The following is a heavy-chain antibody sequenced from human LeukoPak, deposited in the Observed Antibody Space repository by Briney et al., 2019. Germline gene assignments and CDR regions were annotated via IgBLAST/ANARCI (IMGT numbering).Heavy chain of an antibody. D-gene: IGHD2-15*01. CDR2: IIPIFGTA. Sequence: SVKVSCKASGGTFISYAISWVRQAPGQGLEWMGRIIPIFGTANYAQKFQGRVTITTDESTSTAYMELSSLRSEDTAVYYCARESAPLGNIVVVVAAGRAFDIWGQGTMVTVSS. J-gene: IGHJ3*02. CDR1: GGTFISYA. CDR3: ARESAPLGNIVVVVAAGRAFDI. V-gene: IGHV1-69*05.